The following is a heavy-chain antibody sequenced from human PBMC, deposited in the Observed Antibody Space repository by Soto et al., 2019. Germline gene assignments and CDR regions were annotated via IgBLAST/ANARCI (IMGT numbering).Heavy chain of an antibody. CDR3: ARVRGVIAARPFDY. D-gene: IGHD6-6*01. CDR2: IYHSGST. CDR1: GGSISSSNW. V-gene: IGHV4-4*02. J-gene: IGHJ4*02. Sequence: PSETLSLTCAVSGGSISSSNWWSWARQPPGKGLEWIGEIYHSGSTNYNPSLKSRVTISVDKSKNQFSLKLSSVTAADTAVYYCARVRGVIAARPFDYWGQGTLVTVSS.